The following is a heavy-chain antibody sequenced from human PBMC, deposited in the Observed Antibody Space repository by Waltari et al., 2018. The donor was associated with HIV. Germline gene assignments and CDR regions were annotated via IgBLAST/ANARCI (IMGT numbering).Heavy chain of an antibody. CDR2: LYYSGST. J-gene: IGHJ4*02. CDR3: ARGLYYDILTGYSKPLYFDY. V-gene: IGHV4-31*03. D-gene: IGHD3-9*01. CDR1: GGSISSGGYY. Sequence: QVQLQESGPGLVKPSQTLSLTCPVSGGSISSGGYYWSWIRQHPGPGLEWIGYLYYSGSTYYNPSLKSRVTISVDTSKNQFSLKLSSVTAADTAVYYCARGLYYDILTGYSKPLYFDYWGQGTLSPSPQ.